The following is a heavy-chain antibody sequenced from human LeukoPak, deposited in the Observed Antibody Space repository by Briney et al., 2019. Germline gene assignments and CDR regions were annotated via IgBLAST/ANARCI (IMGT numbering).Heavy chain of an antibody. Sequence: SETLSLTCTVSGYSISSGYYWGWIRQPPGKGLEWIGSIYHSGSTNYNPSLKSRVTISLDTSKTQFSLKLSSVTAADTAVYYCARHAPIVGTPDAFDIWGQGTMVTVSS. V-gene: IGHV4-38-2*02. D-gene: IGHD1-26*01. CDR3: ARHAPIVGTPDAFDI. CDR2: IYHSGST. CDR1: GYSISSGYY. J-gene: IGHJ3*02.